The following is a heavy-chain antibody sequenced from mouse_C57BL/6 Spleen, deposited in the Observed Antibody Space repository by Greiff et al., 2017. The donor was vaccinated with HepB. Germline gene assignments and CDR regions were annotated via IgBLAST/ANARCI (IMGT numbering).Heavy chain of an antibody. CDR1: GYSITSGYY. V-gene: IGHV3-6*01. CDR3: ARSYGTLYSMDY. Sequence: EVKLQQSGPGLVKPSQSLSLTCSVTGYSITSGYYWNWIRQFPGNKLERMGYISYDGSNNYNPSLKNRISITRDTSKNQFFLKLNSLTTEYTATYYCARSYGTLYSMDYWGQGTSVTVSS. J-gene: IGHJ4*01. D-gene: IGHD1-1*01. CDR2: ISYDGSN.